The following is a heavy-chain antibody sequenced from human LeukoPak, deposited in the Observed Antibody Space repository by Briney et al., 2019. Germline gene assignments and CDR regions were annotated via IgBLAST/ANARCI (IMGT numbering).Heavy chain of an antibody. CDR2: INPNSGGT. CDR3: ARDSPRIAVAGRPRGLLNY. Sequence: ASVKVSCKASGYTFTGYYMQWVRQAPGQGLEWMGWINPNSGGTNYAQKFQGRVTMTRDTSISTAYMELSRLRSDDTAVYYCARDSPRIAVAGRPRGLLNYWGQGTLVTVSS. V-gene: IGHV1-2*02. CDR1: GYTFTGYY. J-gene: IGHJ4*02. D-gene: IGHD6-19*01.